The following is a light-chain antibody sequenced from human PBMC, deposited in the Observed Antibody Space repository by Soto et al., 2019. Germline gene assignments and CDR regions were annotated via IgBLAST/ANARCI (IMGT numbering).Light chain of an antibody. CDR3: AAWDDSLNGGYV. Sequence: QSALTQPPSASGTPGQRVTISCSGSSSNIGSNTVNWYQQLPGTAPKLLIYSNNQRPSGVPDRFSGSKSGTSASLAISGLQSEDEADYYCAAWDDSLNGGYVFGTGTKVTVL. CDR2: SNN. J-gene: IGLJ1*01. CDR1: SSNIGSNT. V-gene: IGLV1-44*01.